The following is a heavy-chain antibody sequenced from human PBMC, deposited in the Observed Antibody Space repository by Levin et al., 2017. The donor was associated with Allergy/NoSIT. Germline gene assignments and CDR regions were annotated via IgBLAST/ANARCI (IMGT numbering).Heavy chain of an antibody. J-gene: IGHJ6*03. CDR2: IYSSGST. V-gene: IGHV4-59*01. Sequence: PSETLSLTCTVSGGSISNYYWSWIRQPPGKGLEWIGYIYSSGSTNYNPSLESRVTISVDTSKNQFSLTLSSVTAADTAVYFCARGSAGSGWYPYMDVWGKGTTVTVSS. D-gene: IGHD6-19*01. CDR1: GGSISNYY. CDR3: ARGSAGSGWYPYMDV.